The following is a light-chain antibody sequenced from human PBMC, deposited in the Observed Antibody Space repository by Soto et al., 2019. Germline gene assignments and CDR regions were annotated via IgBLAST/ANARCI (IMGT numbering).Light chain of an antibody. J-gene: IGLJ3*02. CDR2: YDS. CDR1: NIGSKS. CDR3: QVWDSSSDPWV. V-gene: IGLV3-21*04. Sequence: SYELTQPPSVSVASGKTARITCGGNNIGSKSVHWCQQKPGQAPVLVIYYDSDRPSGIRERFSGSNSGNTAALTISRVEAGDEAGYYCQVWDSSSDPWVFGGGTKLTVL.